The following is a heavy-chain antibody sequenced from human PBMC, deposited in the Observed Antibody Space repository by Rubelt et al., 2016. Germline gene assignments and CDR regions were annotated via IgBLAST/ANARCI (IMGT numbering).Heavy chain of an antibody. CDR1: GFTFSTYA. CDR2: LSGSGDTT. CDR3: ATQQQLVRRYFDY. J-gene: IGHJ4*02. D-gene: IGHD6-13*01. V-gene: IGHV3-23*01. Sequence: GGGLVQPGGSLRLSCAASGFTFSTYAMTWVRQAPGKGLEWVSGLSGSGDTTYYADSVKGRCTISRDNSKNSLYLQMNSLRDEDTAVYYCATQQQLVRRYFDYWGQGTLVTVSS.